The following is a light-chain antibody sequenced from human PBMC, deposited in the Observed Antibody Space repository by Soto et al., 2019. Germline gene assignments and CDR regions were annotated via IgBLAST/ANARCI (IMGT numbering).Light chain of an antibody. Sequence: QSALTQPPSASGSPGQSVTISCTGTSSDVGGYNYVSWYQQHPGKAPKLMIYEVTKRPSGVPDRFSGSKSGNTASLTVSGLQAEDEADYYCTPSAGSNNWGVFGGGTKLTVL. CDR1: SSDVGGYNY. V-gene: IGLV2-8*01. CDR2: EVT. J-gene: IGLJ2*01. CDR3: TPSAGSNNWGV.